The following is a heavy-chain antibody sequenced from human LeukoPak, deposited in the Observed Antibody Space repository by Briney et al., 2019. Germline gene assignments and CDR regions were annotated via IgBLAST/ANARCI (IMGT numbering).Heavy chain of an antibody. CDR2: IYYSGST. V-gene: IGHV4-59*01. J-gene: IGHJ5*02. CDR3: ARDRGYCSGGSCYRWFDP. CDR1: GGSISSDC. Sequence: PSETLSVTCTVSGGSISSDCWSWIRQPPGKGLEWIGYIYYSGSTNYNPSLKSPVSISVDTSKNQFSLKLSPVTAADTAVYYCARDRGYCSGGSCYRWFDPWGQGTLVTVSS. D-gene: IGHD2-15*01.